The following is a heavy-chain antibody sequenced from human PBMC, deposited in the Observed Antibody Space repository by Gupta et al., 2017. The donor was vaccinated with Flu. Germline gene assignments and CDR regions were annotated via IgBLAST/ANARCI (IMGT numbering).Heavy chain of an antibody. CDR2: IYTSGST. CDR3: ARDRGVAVAADYYYGMDV. CDR1: GGSISSGSYY. D-gene: IGHD6-19*01. J-gene: IGHJ6*02. V-gene: IGHV4-61*02. Sequence: QVQLQESGPGLVKPSQTLSLTCTVSGGSISSGSYYWSWIRQPAGKGLEWIGRIYTSGSTNYNPSLKSRVTISVDTSKNQFSLKLSSVTAADTAVYYCARDRGVAVAADYYYGMDVWGQGTTVTVSS.